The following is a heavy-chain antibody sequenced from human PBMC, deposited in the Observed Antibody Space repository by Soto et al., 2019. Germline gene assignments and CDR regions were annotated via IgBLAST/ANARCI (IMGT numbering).Heavy chain of an antibody. D-gene: IGHD6-25*01. CDR1: GYSFTNYG. V-gene: IGHV1-18*01. CDR2: ISPYSGNT. Sequence: QVQLVQSGDEVKNPGASVKVSCKTSGYSFTNYGISWVRQAPGQGLECMGWISPYSGNTNHAQKFQGRVTLTTDTSTSTAYMELRSLTSDDTAVYYCERDWSYPRGGIDYWGQGTLVTVSS. CDR3: ERDWSYPRGGIDY. J-gene: IGHJ4*02.